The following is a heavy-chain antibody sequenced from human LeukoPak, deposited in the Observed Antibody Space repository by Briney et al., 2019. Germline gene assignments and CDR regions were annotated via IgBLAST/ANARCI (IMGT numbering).Heavy chain of an antibody. Sequence: PGGSLRLSCAASGLTFSSYSMNWVRQAPGEGLEWVSSISSSSSYIYYADSVKGRFTISRDNAKNSLYLQMNSLRAEDTAVYYCARDRPYYYGMDVWGQGTTVTVSS. CDR2: ISSSSSYI. CDR3: ARDRPYYYGMDV. D-gene: IGHD6-6*01. V-gene: IGHV3-21*01. CDR1: GLTFSSYS. J-gene: IGHJ6*02.